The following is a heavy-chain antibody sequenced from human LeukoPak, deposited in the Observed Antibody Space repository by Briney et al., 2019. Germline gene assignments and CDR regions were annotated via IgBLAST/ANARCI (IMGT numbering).Heavy chain of an antibody. V-gene: IGHV3-7*03. CDR1: GFTFSSYW. J-gene: IGHJ6*02. Sequence: GGSLRLSCAASGFTFSSYWMNWARQAPGKGLEWVASINHNGNVNYYVDSVKGRFTISRDNAKNSLYLRMSNLRAEDTAVYFCARGGGLDVWGQGATVTVSS. D-gene: IGHD3-16*01. CDR2: INHNGNVN. CDR3: ARGGGLDV.